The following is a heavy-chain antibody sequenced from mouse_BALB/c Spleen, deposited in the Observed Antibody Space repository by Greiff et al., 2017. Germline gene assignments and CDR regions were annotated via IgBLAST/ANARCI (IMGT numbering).Heavy chain of an antibody. D-gene: IGHD2-4*01. Sequence: EVNVVESGGGLVKPGGSLKLSCAASGFTFSSYAMSWVRQSPEKRLEWVAEISSGGSYTYYPDTVTGRFTITRDNAKNTLYLEMSSLRSEDTAMYYCAKASMITPMDYWGQGTSVTVSS. CDR3: AKASMITPMDY. V-gene: IGHV5-9-4*01. J-gene: IGHJ4*01. CDR2: ISSGGSYT. CDR1: GFTFSSYA.